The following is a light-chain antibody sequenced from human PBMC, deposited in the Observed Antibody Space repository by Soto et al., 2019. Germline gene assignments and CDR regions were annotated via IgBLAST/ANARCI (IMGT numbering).Light chain of an antibody. J-gene: IGKJ2*01. CDR2: AAS. CDR3: QQSYNAPRT. Sequence: DIQMTQSPFSLSAYVGDRVTITCRASQSINNYLNWYQQRPGKAPKLLIYAASNLQSWVPSRFSGSGSGTDFTLTVSSLQPEDFATYYCQQSYNAPRTFGQGTKLEIK. V-gene: IGKV1-39*01. CDR1: QSINNY.